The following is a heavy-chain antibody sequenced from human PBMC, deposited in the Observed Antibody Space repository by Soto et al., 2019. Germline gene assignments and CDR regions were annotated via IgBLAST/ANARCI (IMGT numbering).Heavy chain of an antibody. CDR3: AHRRGGYNWDDGDFDY. V-gene: IGHV2-5*02. D-gene: IGHD1-20*01. CDR2: IYWDNDR. Sequence: QITLKESGPTLVKPTQTLTLTCTFSGFSLSTSGVGVGWIRQPPGKALESLALIYWDNDRRYNPALKSRLAITKDPSKNQVVLTMTNVDPVDTATYYWAHRRGGYNWDDGDFDYWGPGTLVTVSS. J-gene: IGHJ4*02. CDR1: GFSLSTSGVG.